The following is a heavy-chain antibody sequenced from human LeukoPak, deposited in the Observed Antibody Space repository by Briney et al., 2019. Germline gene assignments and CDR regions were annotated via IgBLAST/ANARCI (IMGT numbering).Heavy chain of an antibody. D-gene: IGHD4/OR15-4a*01. CDR3: ARELTRFDY. Sequence: PGGSLRLSCAASGFTFSSYAMHWVRQAPGKGLEWVAVISYDGSNKYYADSVKGRFTISRDNAKNSLYLQMNSLRAEDTAVYYCARELTRFDYWGQGTLVTVSS. CDR1: GFTFSSYA. J-gene: IGHJ4*02. V-gene: IGHV3-30-3*01. CDR2: ISYDGSNK.